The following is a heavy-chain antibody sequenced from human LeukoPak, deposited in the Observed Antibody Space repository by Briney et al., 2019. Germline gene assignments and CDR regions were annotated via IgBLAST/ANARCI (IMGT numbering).Heavy chain of an antibody. CDR1: GFPFSDHE. V-gene: IGHV3-48*03. CDR2: ISSSGSDK. CDR3: ARRTSAAFAI. Sequence: PGGSLRLSCAASGFPFSDHEMNWVRQAPGKGLEWVSYISSSGSDKYYPDSVKGRFTISRDNAKNSLYLQMNSLRAEDTAVYYCARRTSAAFAIWGQGTKVTVSS. J-gene: IGHJ3*02.